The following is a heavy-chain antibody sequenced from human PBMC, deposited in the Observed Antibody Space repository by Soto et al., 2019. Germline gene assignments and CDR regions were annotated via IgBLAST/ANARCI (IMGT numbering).Heavy chain of an antibody. Sequence: PSETLSLTCTVSGGSISSYHWSWIRQSPGKGLEWVGFISDSWSINYNPSLKSRVTISVDTSKNQFSLKLRSVTAADTAVYYCARDPGPECTTADCYTDCRGQGKLVTVSS. V-gene: IGHV4-59*12. CDR2: ISDSWSI. J-gene: IGHJ4*02. D-gene: IGHD2-21*02. CDR1: GGSISSYH. CDR3: ARDPGPECTTADCYTDC.